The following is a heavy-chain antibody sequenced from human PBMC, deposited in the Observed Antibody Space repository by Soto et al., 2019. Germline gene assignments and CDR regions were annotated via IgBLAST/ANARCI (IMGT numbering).Heavy chain of an antibody. D-gene: IGHD5-12*01. CDR2: ISSSSSYI. V-gene: IGHV3-21*01. CDR3: ARARRDGYNNALDY. J-gene: IGHJ4*02. Sequence: GGSLRLSCAASGFTFSIYSMNWVRQAPGKGLEWVSSISSSSSYIYYADSVKGRFTISRDNAKNSLYLQMNSLRAEDTAVYYCARARRDGYNNALDYWGQGTLVTVSS. CDR1: GFTFSIYS.